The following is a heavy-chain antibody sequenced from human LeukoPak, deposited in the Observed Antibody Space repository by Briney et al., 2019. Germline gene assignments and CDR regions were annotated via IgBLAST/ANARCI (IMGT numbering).Heavy chain of an antibody. Sequence: SETLSLTCTVSGGSISSSSYYWGWIRQPPGKGLEGIGSIDYSGRTYYNPSLKRQVTISVNTSKNQFSLKLSSSNAAETAVYYCANTYKTYYYDSRGYYYSPPSSLYCWGEGTLVTVSS. CDR3: ANTYKTYYYDSRGYYYSPPSSLYC. V-gene: IGHV4-39*01. CDR1: GGSISSSSYY. J-gene: IGHJ4*02. D-gene: IGHD3-22*01. CDR2: IDYSGRT.